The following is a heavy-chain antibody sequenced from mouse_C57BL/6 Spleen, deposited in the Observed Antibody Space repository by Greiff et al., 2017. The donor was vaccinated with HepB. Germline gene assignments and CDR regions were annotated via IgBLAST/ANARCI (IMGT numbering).Heavy chain of an antibody. J-gene: IGHJ1*03. D-gene: IGHD1-1*01. CDR3: ARREVERYFDV. CDR1: GYTFTSYW. CDR2: IDPSDSET. Sequence: QVQLQQPGAELVRPGSSVKLSCKASGYTFTSYWMHWVKQRPIQGLEWIGNIDPSDSETHYNQKFKDKATLTVDKSSSTAYMQLSSLTSEDSAVYYCARREVERYFDVWGTGTTVTVSS. V-gene: IGHV1-52*01.